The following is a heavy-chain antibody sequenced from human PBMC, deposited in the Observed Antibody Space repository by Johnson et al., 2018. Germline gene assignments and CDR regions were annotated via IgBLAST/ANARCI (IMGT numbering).Heavy chain of an antibody. J-gene: IGHJ6*03. CDR2: ISSSSSTI. CDR1: GFTFSSYS. Sequence: VQLVQSGGGLVQPGGSLRLSCAASGFTFSSYSMNWVRQAPGKGLEWVSYISSSSSTIYYADSVKGRFTISRDNAKNSLYLQMNSLRAEDTAVYDCARDGTDKPYDYVWGSYRYYYYYMDVWGKGTTVTVSS. D-gene: IGHD3-16*02. CDR3: ARDGTDKPYDYVWGSYRYYYYYMDV. V-gene: IGHV3-48*01.